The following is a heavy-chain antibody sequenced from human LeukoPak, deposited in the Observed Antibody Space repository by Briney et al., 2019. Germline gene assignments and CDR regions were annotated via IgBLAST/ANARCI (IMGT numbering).Heavy chain of an antibody. Sequence: ASVKVSCKASGYTFTSYGISWVRPAPGQGLEWMGWISVYNGNTKYAQKFQGRVTMTADTSTSTSYMELRSLTSDDTAVYYCARAPRGTYWDYFDYWGQGTPVTVSS. D-gene: IGHD1-26*01. CDR2: ISVYNGNT. J-gene: IGHJ4*02. V-gene: IGHV1-18*01. CDR1: GYTFTSYG. CDR3: ARAPRGTYWDYFDY.